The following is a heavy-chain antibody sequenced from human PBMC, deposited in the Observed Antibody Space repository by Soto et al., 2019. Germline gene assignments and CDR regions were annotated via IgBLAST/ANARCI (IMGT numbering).Heavy chain of an antibody. CDR1: GFSFRDHS. D-gene: IGHD6-19*01. V-gene: IGHV3-48*02. CDR2: IRGSTTI. Sequence: DVQLVESGGGLVQRGGSLRLSCAASGFSFRDHSMNWVRQAPGKGLGWISYIRGSTTISYADSVKGRFTISRDNAENSLYLQMNSLRDEDTAVYYCARDLGWAFDHWGQGALVTVSS. CDR3: ARDLGWAFDH. J-gene: IGHJ4*02.